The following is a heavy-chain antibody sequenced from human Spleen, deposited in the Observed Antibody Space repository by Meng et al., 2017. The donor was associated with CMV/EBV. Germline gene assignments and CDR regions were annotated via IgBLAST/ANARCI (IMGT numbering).Heavy chain of an antibody. CDR2: NKNKVSSGTE. V-gene: IGHV3-15*01. CDR3: TDTGALTPN. J-gene: IGHJ4*02. CDR1: GVPFRKAW. Sequence: LSCGGSGVPFRKAWMIWGSQDPGKELEWVTRNKNKVSSGTEDYAATVKGRFTISRDDSKSTLYLQMNSLKTKDTGVYDCTDTGALTPNWGQGTLVTVSS. D-gene: IGHD1-14*01.